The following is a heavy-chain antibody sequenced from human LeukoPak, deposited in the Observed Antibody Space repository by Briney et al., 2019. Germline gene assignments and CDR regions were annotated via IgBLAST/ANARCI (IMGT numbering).Heavy chain of an antibody. V-gene: IGHV4-59*08. J-gene: IGHJ4*02. D-gene: IGHD3-22*01. Sequence: SETLSLTCTVSGGSISSYYWSWIRQPPGKGLEWIGYIFYSGSTNYNPSLKSRVTTSVDTSKNQFSLKLRSVTAADTAVYYCARQVTHYYDTYGYYRNWGQGALVTVSS. CDR1: GGSISSYY. CDR3: ARQVTHYYDTYGYYRN. CDR2: IFYSGST.